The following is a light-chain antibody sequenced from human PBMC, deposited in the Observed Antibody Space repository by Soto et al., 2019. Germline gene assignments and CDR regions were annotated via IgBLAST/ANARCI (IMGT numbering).Light chain of an antibody. CDR3: ATWDDSLSGVV. Sequence: QSALTQPPSASGTPGQRVTISCSGSSSNIETNDIFWHQQLPGSAPKLLIYSNDQPPSWVPDRFSASKSGTSASLAIGGLRSEDEAEYFCATWDDSLSGVVFGGGTKLTVL. V-gene: IGLV1-47*02. J-gene: IGLJ2*01. CDR1: SSNIETND. CDR2: SND.